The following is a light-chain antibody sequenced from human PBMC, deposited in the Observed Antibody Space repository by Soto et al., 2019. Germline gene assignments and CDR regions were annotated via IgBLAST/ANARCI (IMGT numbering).Light chain of an antibody. Sequence: DIEMTQSPSSLSASVGDRVAITCRASHNIITYLNWYQQKPGQAPKFLIYAASSLQSGVPSRFSGRGYGTDFTLTITSLQPEDFATYFCQQGYDTPITFGQGTRLEI. V-gene: IGKV1-39*01. CDR1: HNIITY. CDR3: QQGYDTPIT. CDR2: AAS. J-gene: IGKJ5*01.